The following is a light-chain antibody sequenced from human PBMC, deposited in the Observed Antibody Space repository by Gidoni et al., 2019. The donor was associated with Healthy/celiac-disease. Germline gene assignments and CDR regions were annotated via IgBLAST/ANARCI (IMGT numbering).Light chain of an antibody. J-gene: IGLJ2*01. CDR2: KDS. CDR3: QSADSSGTYVV. V-gene: IGLV3-25*03. Sequence: SYELTQSPSVPVSPGQTARITCSGDALPKQYAYWYQQKPGQAPVLVIYKDSERPSGIPERFSGSSSGTTVTLTISGVQAEDEADYYCQSADSSGTYVVFGGGTKLTVL. CDR1: ALPKQY.